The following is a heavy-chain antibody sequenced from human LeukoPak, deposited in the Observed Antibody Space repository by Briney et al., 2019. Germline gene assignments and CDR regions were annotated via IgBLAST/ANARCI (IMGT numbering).Heavy chain of an antibody. J-gene: IGHJ3*02. CDR1: GFTFDDYA. V-gene: IGHV3-43*02. CDR3: AKEIDTLGTNAFDI. CDR2: ISGDGGST. Sequence: GGSLRLSCAASGFTFDDYAMHWVRQAPGKGLEWVSLISGDGGSTYYADSVRDRFTISRDNSKNSLYLQMDSLRTEDTAFYYCAKEIDTLGTNAFDIWGQGTMVTVSS. D-gene: IGHD2-15*01.